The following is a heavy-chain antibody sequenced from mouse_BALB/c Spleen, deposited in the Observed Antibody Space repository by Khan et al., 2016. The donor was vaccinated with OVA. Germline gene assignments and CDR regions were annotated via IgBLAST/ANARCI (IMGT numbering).Heavy chain of an antibody. Sequence: QVQLQQPGAELVKAGASEKMSCKASGYTFTSYWMHWVKQRLGQGLEWFAETNPTNGRTYYNEKFKSKATLTVDNYSSSAYMILSGPTFEDSAVYYCARIKNIVATYFVYWVQGTTLTVSS. CDR1: GYTFTSYW. V-gene: IGHV1S81*02. J-gene: IGHJ2*01. CDR2: TNPTNGRT. CDR3: ARIKNIVATYFVY. D-gene: IGHD1-1*01.